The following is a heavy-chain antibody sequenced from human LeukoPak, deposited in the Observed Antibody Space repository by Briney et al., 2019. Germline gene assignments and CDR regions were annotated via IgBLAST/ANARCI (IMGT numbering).Heavy chain of an antibody. Sequence: SQTLSLTCAISGDSVSSNSAAWNWIRQSPSRGLEWLGRTYYRSKWYNDYAVSVKSRITINPDTSKNQFSLQLNSVTPEDTAVYYCAREGVWDKGWELIRNWYFDLWGRGTLVTVSS. CDR3: AREGVWDKGWELIRNWYFDL. CDR2: TYYRSKWYN. V-gene: IGHV6-1*01. D-gene: IGHD1-26*01. J-gene: IGHJ2*01. CDR1: GDSVSSNSAA.